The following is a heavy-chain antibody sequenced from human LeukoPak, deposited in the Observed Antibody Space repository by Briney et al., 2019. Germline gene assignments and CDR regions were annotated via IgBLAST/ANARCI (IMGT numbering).Heavy chain of an antibody. D-gene: IGHD3-16*01. Sequence: QPGGSLRLSCAASGFTFSNYWMSWVRQAPGEGLEWVANIKQDGSEKYYVDSVKGRFTISRDNAKNSLYLQMNSLRAEDTAVYYCARWGWGFDYWGQGTLVTVSS. CDR1: GFTFSNYW. J-gene: IGHJ4*02. V-gene: IGHV3-7*01. CDR3: ARWGWGFDY. CDR2: IKQDGSEK.